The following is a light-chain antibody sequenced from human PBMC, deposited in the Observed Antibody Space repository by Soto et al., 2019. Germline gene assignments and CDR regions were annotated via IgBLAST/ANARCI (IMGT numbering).Light chain of an antibody. J-gene: IGKJ4*01. CDR1: QSVSSSY. V-gene: IGKV3-20*01. Sequence: EIVLTQSPGTLSLSPGERATLSCRASQSVSSSYLAWYQQKPGQPPRLLIFGASSRATGIPDRFTGSGSGKDFTLTISRLEPEDFAVYCWQPYRTSFGGETKVEIK. CDR3: QPYRTS. CDR2: GAS.